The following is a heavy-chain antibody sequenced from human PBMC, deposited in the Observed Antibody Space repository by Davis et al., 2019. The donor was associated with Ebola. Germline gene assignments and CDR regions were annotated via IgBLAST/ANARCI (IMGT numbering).Heavy chain of an antibody. V-gene: IGHV3-53*01. J-gene: IGHJ4*02. CDR3: AREEGHDYGDFYFDY. CDR2: IYSGGST. Sequence: PGGSLRLSCAASGFTVSSNYMSWVRQAPGKGLEWVSVIYSGGSTYYADSVKGRFTISRDNSKNTLYLQMNSLRAEDTAVYYCAREEGHDYGDFYFDYWGQGTLVTVSS. D-gene: IGHD4-17*01. CDR1: GFTVSSNY.